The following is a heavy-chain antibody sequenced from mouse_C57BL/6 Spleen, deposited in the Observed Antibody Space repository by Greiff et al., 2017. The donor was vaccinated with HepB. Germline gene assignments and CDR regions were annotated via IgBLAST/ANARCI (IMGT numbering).Heavy chain of an antibody. CDR1: GYSITSGYY. J-gene: IGHJ2*01. CDR2: ISYDGSN. V-gene: IGHV3-6*01. Sequence: VQLKESGPGLVKPSQSLSLTCSVTGYSITSGYYWNWIRQFPGNKLEWIGYISYDGSNNYNPSLKNRISITRDTSKNQFFLKLNSVTTEDTATYYCARDETGFFDYWGQGTTLTVSS. D-gene: IGHD4-1*01. CDR3: ARDETGFFDY.